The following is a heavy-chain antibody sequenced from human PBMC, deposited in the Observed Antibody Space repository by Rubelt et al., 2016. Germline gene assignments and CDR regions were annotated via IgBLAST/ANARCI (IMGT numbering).Heavy chain of an antibody. D-gene: IGHD3-3*01. CDR2: INPSGGST. V-gene: IGHV1-46*01. CDR3: ARSPRNDFEDNGFDP. CDR1: GYTFTSYY. J-gene: IGHJ5*02. Sequence: QVQLVQSGAEVKKPGASVKVSCKASGYTFTSYYMHWVRQAPGQGLEWMGIINPSGGSTSYGQKFRGRVTMTRDTSTSTVYMELRSLGSEDTAVYYCARSPRNDFEDNGFDPWGQGTLVTVSS.